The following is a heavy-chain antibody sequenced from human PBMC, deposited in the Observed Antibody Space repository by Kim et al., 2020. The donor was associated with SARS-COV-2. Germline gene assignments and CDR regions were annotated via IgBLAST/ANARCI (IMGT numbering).Heavy chain of an antibody. CDR3: EASDY. Sequence: GGSLRLSCAASGFTFSRYAMSWARQAPGEGLEGVSTSSDSGVRTHYADSVTGRFTISRDNSKSTLFLQMNSLRAEDTAVYYCEASDYWGQGSLVTVSS. CDR2: SSDSGVRT. J-gene: IGHJ4*02. CDR1: GFTFSRYA. V-gene: IGHV3-23*01.